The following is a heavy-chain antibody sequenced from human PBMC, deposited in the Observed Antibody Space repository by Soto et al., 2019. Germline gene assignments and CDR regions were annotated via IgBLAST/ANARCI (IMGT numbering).Heavy chain of an antibody. CDR2: IYPGDSDT. CDR3: ARANSSGWFYDAFDI. V-gene: IGHV5-51*01. D-gene: IGHD6-19*01. CDR1: GYSFTSYW. Sequence: GESLKISCKGSGYSFTSYWIGWVRQMPGKGLEWMGIIYPGDSDTRYSPSFQGQVTISADKSISTAYLQWSSLKASDTAMYYCARANSSGWFYDAFDIWGQGTMVTVSS. J-gene: IGHJ3*02.